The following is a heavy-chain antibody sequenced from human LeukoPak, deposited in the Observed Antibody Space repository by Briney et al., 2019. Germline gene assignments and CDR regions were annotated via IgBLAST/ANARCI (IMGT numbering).Heavy chain of an antibody. D-gene: IGHD3-10*01. CDR2: ISYDGTNK. CDR3: ARVHWSGGGYFDY. J-gene: IGHJ4*02. Sequence: GRSLRLSCAASGFTFSSYAMHWVRQAPGKGLEWVAVISYDGTNKYYADSVKGRFTISRDNSKNTLYLQMNSLRAEDTAVYYCARVHWSGGGYFDYWSQGTLVTVSS. CDR1: GFTFSSYA. V-gene: IGHV3-30*04.